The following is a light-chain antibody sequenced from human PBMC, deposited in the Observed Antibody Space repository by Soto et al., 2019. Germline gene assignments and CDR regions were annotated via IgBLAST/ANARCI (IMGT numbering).Light chain of an antibody. CDR3: QHAIICPIA. Sequence: DMQRTEYGYSVSACVGDTITSTCRSSQGLKFLAWYQQKPGKAPRLLIYEATNLQSGVPPRFSGNGSGTDLTLTIGILQPEHIATYFCQHAIICPIAIGRGTRLEIK. V-gene: IGKV1-12*01. CDR2: EAT. J-gene: IGKJ5*01. CDR1: QGLKF.